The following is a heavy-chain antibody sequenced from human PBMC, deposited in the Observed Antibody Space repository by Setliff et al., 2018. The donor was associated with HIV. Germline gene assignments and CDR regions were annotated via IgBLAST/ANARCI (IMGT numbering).Heavy chain of an antibody. CDR1: GDSISSGGYY. J-gene: IGHJ5*02. CDR3: AREKRSGFSSGWTNWFDP. CDR2: IYYSGST. D-gene: IGHD6-19*01. V-gene: IGHV4-30-4*01. Sequence: SETLSLTCTVSGDSISSGGYYWSWIRQSPGKGLEWIGYIYYSGSTYYNPSLKSRVTISVDTSKNQFSLKLSSVTAADTAVYYCAREKRSGFSSGWTNWFDPWGQGTLVTVSS.